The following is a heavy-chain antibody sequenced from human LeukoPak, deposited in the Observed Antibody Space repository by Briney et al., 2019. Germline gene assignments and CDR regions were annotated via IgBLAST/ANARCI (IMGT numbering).Heavy chain of an antibody. Sequence: KPGGSLRLSCVTSGFTFNLYTMNWVRQAPGKGLEWVSSITRSASTMYYADSVKGRFTISRDNARNSLYLQMNSLRDEDTAVYYCARSYYDNSGYYRHWGQGTLVSVSS. CDR2: ITRSASTM. CDR3: ARSYYDNSGYYRH. J-gene: IGHJ1*01. CDR1: GFTFNLYT. V-gene: IGHV3-21*01. D-gene: IGHD3-22*01.